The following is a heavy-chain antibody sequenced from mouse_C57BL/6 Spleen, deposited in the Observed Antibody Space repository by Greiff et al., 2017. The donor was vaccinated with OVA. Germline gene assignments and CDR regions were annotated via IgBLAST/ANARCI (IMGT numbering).Heavy chain of an antibody. CDR1: GYTFTDYE. Sequence: QVQLKESGAELVRPGASVTLSCKASGYTFTDYEMHWVKQTPVHGLEWIGAIDPETGGTAYNQKFKGKAILTADKSSSTAYMELRSLTSEDSDVYYCTRGDYGSRGYFDYWGQGTTLTVSS. CDR3: TRGDYGSRGYFDY. D-gene: IGHD1-1*01. J-gene: IGHJ2*01. V-gene: IGHV1-15*01. CDR2: IDPETGGT.